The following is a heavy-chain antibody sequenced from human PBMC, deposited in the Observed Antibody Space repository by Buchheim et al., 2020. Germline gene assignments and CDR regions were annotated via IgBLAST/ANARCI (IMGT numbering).Heavy chain of an antibody. Sequence: QVQLVESGGGVVQPGRSLRLSCAASGFTFSSYGMHWVRQAPGKGLEWVAVISYDGSNKYYADSVKGRFTIFRDNSKNTLYLQMNSLRAEDTPVYYCAKIQGGGSGGGMDVWGKGTT. CDR3: AKIQGGGSGGGMDV. CDR1: GFTFSSYG. J-gene: IGHJ6*03. V-gene: IGHV3-30*18. CDR2: ISYDGSNK. D-gene: IGHD6-19*01.